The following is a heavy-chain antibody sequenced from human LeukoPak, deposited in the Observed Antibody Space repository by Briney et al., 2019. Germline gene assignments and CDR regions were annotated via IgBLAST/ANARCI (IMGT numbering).Heavy chain of an antibody. CDR1: GFTFSSYA. CDR2: ISYDGSNK. CDR3: ARSLSDYCYYGMDV. Sequence: GGSLRLSCAASGFTFSSYAMHWVRQAPGKGLEWVAVISYDGSNKYYADSVKGRFTISRDNSKNTLYLQMNSLRAEDTAVYYCARSLSDYCYYGMDVWGQGTTVTVSS. J-gene: IGHJ6*02. V-gene: IGHV3-30-3*01. D-gene: IGHD3-16*02.